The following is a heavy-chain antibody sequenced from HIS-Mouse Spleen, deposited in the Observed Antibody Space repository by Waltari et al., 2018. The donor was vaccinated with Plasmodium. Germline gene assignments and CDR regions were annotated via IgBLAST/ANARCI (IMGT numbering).Heavy chain of an antibody. J-gene: IGHJ4*02. Sequence: EVQLLESGGGLVQPGGSLRLSCAASGFPFGSYAMSWVRQAPGKGLEWVSAISGSGGSTYYADSVKGRFTISRDNSKNTLYLQMNSLRAEDTAVYYCAKLGIVGAHFDYWGQGTLVTVSS. V-gene: IGHV3-23*01. CDR1: GFPFGSYA. D-gene: IGHD1-26*01. CDR3: AKLGIVGAHFDY. CDR2: ISGSGGST.